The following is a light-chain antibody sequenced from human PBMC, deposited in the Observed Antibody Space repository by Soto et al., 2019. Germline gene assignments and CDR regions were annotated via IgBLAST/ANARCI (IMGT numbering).Light chain of an antibody. CDR1: QSVSSSY. J-gene: IGKJ1*01. CDR3: QQYGSSPSWT. CDR2: GSS. V-gene: IGKV3-20*01. Sequence: EIVLTQSPGTLSLSPGERATLSCRASQSVSSSYVAWYQQRPGQAPRLLIYGSSNRATGIPDMFSGSGAGTDFTLTISRLKAEDFAVYCCQQYGSSPSWTFGQGTKVEIK.